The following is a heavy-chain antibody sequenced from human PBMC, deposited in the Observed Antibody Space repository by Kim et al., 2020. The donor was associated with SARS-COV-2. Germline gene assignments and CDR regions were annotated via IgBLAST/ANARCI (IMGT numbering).Heavy chain of an antibody. CDR3: ARGRRITIFGVARGVSYYYYGMDV. CDR2: INPSGGST. CDR1: GYTFTSYY. J-gene: IGHJ6*02. Sequence: ASVKVSCKASGYTFTSYYMHWVRQAPGQGLEWMGIINPSGGSTSYAQKFQGRVTMTRDTSTSTVYMELSSLRSEDTAVYYCARGRRITIFGVARGVSYYYYGMDVWGQGTTVTVSS. V-gene: IGHV1-46*01. D-gene: IGHD3-3*01.